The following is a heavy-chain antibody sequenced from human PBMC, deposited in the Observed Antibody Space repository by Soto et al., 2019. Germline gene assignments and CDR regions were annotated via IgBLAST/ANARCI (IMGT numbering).Heavy chain of an antibody. CDR3: ALAVDTAMVTFDY. J-gene: IGHJ4*02. D-gene: IGHD5-18*01. V-gene: IGHV1-69*06. CDR2: IIPIFGTA. Sequence: SVKVSCKASGGTFSSYAISWVRQAPGQGLEWMGGIIPIFGTANYAQKFQGRVTITADKSTSTAYMELSSLRSEGTAVYYCALAVDTAMVTFDYWGQGTLVTVSS. CDR1: GGTFSSYA.